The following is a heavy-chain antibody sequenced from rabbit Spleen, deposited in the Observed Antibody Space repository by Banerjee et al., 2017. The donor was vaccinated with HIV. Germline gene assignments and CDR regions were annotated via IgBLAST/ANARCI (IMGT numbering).Heavy chain of an antibody. J-gene: IGHJ4*01. CDR3: ARHIGGVGSRL. Sequence: QEQLVESGGGLVQPEGSLTLTCKASGFSFSDRDVMCWVRQAPGKGLEWIACINAITGKAVYASWAKGRFTFSKTSSTTVTLQMTSLTAADTATYFCARHIGGVGSRLWGPGTLVTVS. V-gene: IGHV1S45*01. CDR2: INAITGKA. CDR1: GFSFSDRDV. D-gene: IGHD3-1*01.